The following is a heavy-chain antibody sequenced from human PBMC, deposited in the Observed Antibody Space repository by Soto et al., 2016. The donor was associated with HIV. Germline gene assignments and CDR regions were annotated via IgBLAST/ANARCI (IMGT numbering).Heavy chain of an antibody. J-gene: IGHJ6*02. CDR2: INWNGGST. CDR1: GFTFDDYG. V-gene: IGHV3-20*04. CDR3: ARDRGYYYGSGSSKAVYYYGMDV. Sequence: VQLVESGGGVVRPGGSLRLSCAASGFTFDDYGMSWVRQAPGKGLEWVSGINWNGGSTGYVDSVKGRFTIFRDNAKNSLYLQMNSLRVEDTALYYCARDRGYYYGSGSSKAVYYYGMDVWGQGTTVTGLL. D-gene: IGHD3-10*01.